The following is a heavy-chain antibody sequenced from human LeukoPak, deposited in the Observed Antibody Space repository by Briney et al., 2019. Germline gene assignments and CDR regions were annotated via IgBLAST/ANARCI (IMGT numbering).Heavy chain of an antibody. CDR3: ARDRGGATSDY. CDR2: ISSYSSTI. CDR1: GFTFSSYS. J-gene: IGHJ4*02. Sequence: GGSLRLSCAASGFTFSSYSMHWVRQAPGKGLEWVSYISSYSSTIYYADSVKGRFTISRDNAKNSLYLQMNSLRAEDTAVYYCARDRGGATSDYWGQGTLVTVSS. D-gene: IGHD1-26*01. V-gene: IGHV3-48*04.